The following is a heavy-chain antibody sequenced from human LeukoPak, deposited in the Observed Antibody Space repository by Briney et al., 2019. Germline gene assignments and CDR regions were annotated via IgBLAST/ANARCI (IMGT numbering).Heavy chain of an antibody. Sequence: PGGSLRLSCAASGFTFSSYSMNWVRQAPGKGLEWVSSISSSSSYIYYADSVKGRFTISRDNAKNSLYLQMNSLRAEDTAVYYCARVAGGYYYYGMDVWAKGPRSPSP. CDR3: ARVAGGYYYYGMDV. J-gene: IGHJ6*02. V-gene: IGHV3-21*01. CDR1: GFTFSSYS. D-gene: IGHD6-19*01. CDR2: ISSSSSYI.